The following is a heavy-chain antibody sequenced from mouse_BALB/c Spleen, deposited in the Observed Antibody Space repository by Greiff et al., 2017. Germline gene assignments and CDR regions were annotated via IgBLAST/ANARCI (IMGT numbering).Heavy chain of an antibody. CDR1: GFAFSSYD. J-gene: IGHJ3*01. CDR2: ISSGGGST. V-gene: IGHV5-12-1*01. D-gene: IGHD1-2*01. Sequence: EVKLMESGGGLVKPGGSLKLSCAASGFAFSSYDMSWVRQTPEKRLEWVAYISSGGGSTYYPDTVKGRFTISRDNAKNTLYLQMSSLKSEDTAMYYCARHGRLERGFAYWGQGTLVTVSA. CDR3: ARHGRLERGFAY.